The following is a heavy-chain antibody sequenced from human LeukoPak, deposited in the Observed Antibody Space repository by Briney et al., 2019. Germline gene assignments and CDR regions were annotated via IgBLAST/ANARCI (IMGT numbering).Heavy chain of an antibody. V-gene: IGHV1-24*01. CDR2: FDPADGET. D-gene: IGHD1-26*01. CDR1: GYTLTELS. CDR3: AREGNQWELLGYYFDY. Sequence: ASVKVSCKAPGYTLTELSIHWVRQPSGKGLEWMGGFDPADGETIYAQKLQGRVTMTTDTSTSTAYMELRSLRSDDTAVYYCAREGNQWELLGYYFDYWGQGTLVTVSS. J-gene: IGHJ4*02.